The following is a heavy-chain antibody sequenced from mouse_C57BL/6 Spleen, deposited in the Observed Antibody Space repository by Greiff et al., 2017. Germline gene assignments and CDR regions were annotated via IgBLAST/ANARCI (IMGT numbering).Heavy chain of an antibody. V-gene: IGHV2-9*01. CDR3: AKHYYGSSLAMDY. CDR1: GFSLTSYG. CDR2: IWGGGST. D-gene: IGHD1-1*01. J-gene: IGHJ4*01. Sequence: QVQLKQSGPGLVAPSQSLSITCTVSGFSLTSYGVDWVRQPPGKGLEWLGVIWGGGSTNYNSALMSRLSISKDNSKCQVFFKMNSQQTDDTARYYCAKHYYGSSLAMDYWGQGTSVTVSS.